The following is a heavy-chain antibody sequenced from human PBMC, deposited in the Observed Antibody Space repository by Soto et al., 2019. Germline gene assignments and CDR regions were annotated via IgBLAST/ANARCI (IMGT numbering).Heavy chain of an antibody. CDR2: ISAYNGNT. CDR1: GYTFTSYG. CDR3: ARVDIVATMSDFDY. D-gene: IGHD5-12*01. V-gene: IGHV1-18*01. Sequence: GASVKVSCKASGYTFTSYGSSWVRQAPGQGLEWMGWISAYNGNTNYAQKLQGRVTMTTDTSTSTAYMELRSLRSDDTAVYYCARVDIVATMSDFDYWGQGTLVTVSS. J-gene: IGHJ4*02.